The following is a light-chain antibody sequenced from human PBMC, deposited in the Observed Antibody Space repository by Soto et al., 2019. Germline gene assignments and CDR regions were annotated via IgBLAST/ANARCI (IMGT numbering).Light chain of an antibody. V-gene: IGKV3-11*01. CDR1: RSLDSGQ. Sequence: ESVLTQSAGTLSLSPWERATLSCRASRSLDSGQLAWYQQKPGQAPRLLIYDASNRATGIPARFSGSGSGTDFTLTISSLEPEDVAVYYCQQRSNWPRTFGQGTKVDIK. CDR2: DAS. CDR3: QQRSNWPRT. J-gene: IGKJ1*01.